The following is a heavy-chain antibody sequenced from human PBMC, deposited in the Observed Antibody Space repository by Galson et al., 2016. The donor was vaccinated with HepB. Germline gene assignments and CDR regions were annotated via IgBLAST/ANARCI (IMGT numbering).Heavy chain of an antibody. V-gene: IGHV3-23*01. CDR2: ISGSGDTT. CDR1: GFTFSTYA. Sequence: SLRLSCAGTGFTFSTYAMRWARQAPGKRLEWVSAISGSGDTTYYADSVKGRFSISRDNSKSTLYLQMNSLRAEDTAVYYCAKSSSGATPRPNFDYWGQGTLVTVSS. CDR3: AKSSSGATPRPNFDY. D-gene: IGHD1-26*01. J-gene: IGHJ4*02.